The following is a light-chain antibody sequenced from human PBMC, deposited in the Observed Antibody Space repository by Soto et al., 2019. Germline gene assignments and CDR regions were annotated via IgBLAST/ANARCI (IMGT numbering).Light chain of an antibody. CDR3: QQSYSTPQT. Sequence: DIQMTQSPSSLSASVGDRVTITCRASQSISNFLNWYQQKPGKAPKLLIHTTSSLQSGVPSRFSASGTWTDFTLTISSLQPEDFATYYCQQSYSTPQTFGGGTKVDNK. J-gene: IGKJ4*01. V-gene: IGKV1-39*01. CDR1: QSISNF. CDR2: TTS.